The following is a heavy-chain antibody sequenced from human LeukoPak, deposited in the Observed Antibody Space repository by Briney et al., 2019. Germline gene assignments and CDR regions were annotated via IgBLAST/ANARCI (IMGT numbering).Heavy chain of an antibody. D-gene: IGHD1-14*01. CDR3: ARKTGDC. V-gene: IGHV3-48*04. J-gene: IGHJ4*02. Sequence: GGSLRLSCAASGFTFSSYSMNWVRQAPGKGLEWVSYISSSSSTIYYADSVKGRFTISRDSSKNSLYLQMNSLRVEDTAVYYCARKTGDCWGQGTLVIVSS. CDR1: GFTFSSYS. CDR2: ISSSSSTI.